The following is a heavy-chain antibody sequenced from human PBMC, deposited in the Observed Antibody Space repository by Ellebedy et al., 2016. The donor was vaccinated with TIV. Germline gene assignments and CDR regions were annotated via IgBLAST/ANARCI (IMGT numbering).Heavy chain of an antibody. Sequence: MPGGSLRLSCSVSGGSVSSTRYYWAWIRQPPGKGLEYIGSVYYSGSPYYNPSFKSRVTLSADTSKHQFSLNLRTVTAADTAGYYCARDPALPRGRFDTWGQGTLVTVSS. J-gene: IGHJ5*02. CDR2: VYYSGSP. CDR1: GGSVSSTRYY. V-gene: IGHV4-39*02. CDR3: ARDPALPRGRFDT.